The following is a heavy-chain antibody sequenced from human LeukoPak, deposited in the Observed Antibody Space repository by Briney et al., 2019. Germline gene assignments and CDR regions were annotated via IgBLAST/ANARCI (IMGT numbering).Heavy chain of an antibody. CDR2: IYYSGDT. J-gene: IGHJ4*02. CDR1: GGSISSYY. D-gene: IGHD3-3*01. CDR3: ARGAIFGVADY. Sequence: PSETLSLTCTVSGGSISSYYWSWIRQPPGKALEWIGFIYYSGDTTYNPSLQSRVTISVDTSKKHFSLRLTSVTAADTAVYYCARGAIFGVADYWGQGTLVTVSS. V-gene: IGHV4-59*01.